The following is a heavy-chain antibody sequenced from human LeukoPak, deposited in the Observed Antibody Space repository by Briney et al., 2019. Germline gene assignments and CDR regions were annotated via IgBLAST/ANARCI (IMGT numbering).Heavy chain of an antibody. V-gene: IGHV3-23*01. Sequence: GGSLRLSCAASGCTFSSYAMSWVRQAPGKGLEWVSAISGSGGSTYYADSVKGRFTISGDNSKNTLYLQMTSLRAEATAVYYCAKGRGGRYCSSTSCPPIWFDPWGQGTLVTVSS. CDR1: GCTFSSYA. CDR2: ISGSGGST. D-gene: IGHD2-2*01. J-gene: IGHJ5*02. CDR3: AKGRGGRYCSSTSCPPIWFDP.